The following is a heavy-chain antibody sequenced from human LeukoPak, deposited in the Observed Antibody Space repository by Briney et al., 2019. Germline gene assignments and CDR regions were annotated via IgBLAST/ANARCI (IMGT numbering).Heavy chain of an antibody. Sequence: HSGGPLRLSCAASVFTFSTFAVRWVRRAPGKGLEWVSGIIENGYDKYYADSVKGRFTISRDNSKNTLYLQMNSLRADDTAVYYCARDYVTPGITGTTSPLDYWGQGILVSVSS. CDR3: ARDYVTPGITGTTSPLDY. V-gene: IGHV3-23*01. D-gene: IGHD1-7*01. CDR1: VFTFSTFA. CDR2: IIENGYDK. J-gene: IGHJ4*02.